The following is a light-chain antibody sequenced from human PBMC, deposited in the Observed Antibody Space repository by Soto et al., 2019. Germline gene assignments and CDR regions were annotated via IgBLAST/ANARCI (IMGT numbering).Light chain of an antibody. CDR1: SSKIGVYNY. V-gene: IGLV2-8*01. Sequence: SVLTHAPSASGCPGQSVSSSCTRTSSKIGVYNYVSWYQQHPGKAPILIIYDVNKRPSGVPDRFSGSKSDNTASLTISGLQAEDDADYHCSSYAGSNPYVFGTGTKVP. CDR3: SSYAGSNPYV. J-gene: IGLJ1*01. CDR2: DVN.